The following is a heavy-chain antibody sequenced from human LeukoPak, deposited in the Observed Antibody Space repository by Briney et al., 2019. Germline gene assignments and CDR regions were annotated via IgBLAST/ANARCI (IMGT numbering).Heavy chain of an antibody. CDR1: GGSISSYY. CDR2: IYYSGST. Sequence: PSETLSLTCTVSGGSISSYYWSWIRQPPGKGLEWIGYIYYSGSTYYNPSLKSRVTISVDRSKNQFSLKLSSVTAADTAVYYCARGYYYGMDVWGQGTTVTVSS. V-gene: IGHV4-59*12. CDR3: ARGYYYGMDV. J-gene: IGHJ6*02.